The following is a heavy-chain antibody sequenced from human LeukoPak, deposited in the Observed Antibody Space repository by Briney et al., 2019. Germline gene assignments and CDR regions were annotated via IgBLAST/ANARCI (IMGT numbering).Heavy chain of an antibody. CDR2: VKTKANNYAT. CDR3: TREFHSSGWYLTFAY. CDR1: GFTFRDSA. Sequence: GGSLRLSCAASGFTFRDSAMHWVRQASGKGLEWIGRVKTKANNYATAYAASVMGRFTIPRDDSKNTAYLEMNSLKTEDTAVYYCTREFHSSGWYLTFAYWGQGSQVTVSS. D-gene: IGHD6-19*01. V-gene: IGHV3-73*01. J-gene: IGHJ4*02.